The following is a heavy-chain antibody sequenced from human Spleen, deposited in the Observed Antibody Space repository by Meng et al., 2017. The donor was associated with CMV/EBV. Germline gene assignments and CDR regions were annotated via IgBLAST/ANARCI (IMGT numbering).Heavy chain of an antibody. Sequence: SFICFYWTWIRHPPGPWLEWIGEIDHSGSTNYSPSFKSRVTISVYTSSNLFSLKLHSVTAADTAVCYCARFTVSYSDDRRRIYYYDYWGQGTLVTVSS. CDR3: ARFTVSYSDDRRRIYYYDY. CDR2: IDHSGST. CDR1: SFICFY. V-gene: IGHV4-34*13. D-gene: IGHD3-22*01. J-gene: IGHJ4*02.